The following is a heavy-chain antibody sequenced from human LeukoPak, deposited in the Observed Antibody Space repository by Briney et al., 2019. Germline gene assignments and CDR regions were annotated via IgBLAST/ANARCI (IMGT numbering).Heavy chain of an antibody. D-gene: IGHD5-18*01. CDR1: GGSITSYY. CDR3: ARQGYGYGYDY. V-gene: IGHV4-4*07. Sequence: SETLSLTCTVSGGSITSYYWSWIRQPAGKGLEWIGLIYSSGSTNYNPSLKSRVTMSVDTPKNQFSLKLSSVTAADTAVYYCARQGYGYGYDYWGQGTLVTVSS. CDR2: IYSSGST. J-gene: IGHJ4*02.